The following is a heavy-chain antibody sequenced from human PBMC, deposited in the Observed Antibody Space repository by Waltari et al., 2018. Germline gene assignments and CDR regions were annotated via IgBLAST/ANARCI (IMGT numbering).Heavy chain of an antibody. V-gene: IGHV3-53*01. CDR3: ARGAFRAYQPLLYFDY. Sequence: LQLVEPGGGLVRPGGSLSLSCAATSFTVRTNHQHWVRQAPGKGPEWLSVIYSGGSTDYADSVKGRFTISRDNSKNTLYLQMDSLTAEDTAIYYCARGAFRAYQPLLYFDYWGLGTPVTVSS. CDR1: SFTVRTNH. CDR2: IYSGGST. J-gene: IGHJ4*02. D-gene: IGHD2-15*01.